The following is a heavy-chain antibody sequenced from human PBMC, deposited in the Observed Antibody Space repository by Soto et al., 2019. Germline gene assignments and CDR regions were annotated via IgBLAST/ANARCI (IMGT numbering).Heavy chain of an antibody. D-gene: IGHD5-12*01. J-gene: IGHJ6*02. CDR2: ISSSGSTI. V-gene: IGHV3-48*03. CDR1: GFTFSSYE. Sequence: QVGGSLSLSCADSGFTFSSYEMNWVRQSPGKGLEWFSYISSSGSTIYYADSVKGRFTISRDNAKNSLYLQMNSLRAEDTAVYYCARDWGIVATPLHYYGMDVWGQGTTVTVSS. CDR3: ARDWGIVATPLHYYGMDV.